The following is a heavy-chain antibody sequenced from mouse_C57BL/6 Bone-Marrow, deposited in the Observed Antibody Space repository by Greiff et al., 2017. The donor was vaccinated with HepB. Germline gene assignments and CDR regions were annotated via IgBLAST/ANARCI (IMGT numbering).Heavy chain of an antibody. CDR3: ARKQLRLRDYAMDY. CDR2: INPGSGGT. D-gene: IGHD3-2*02. V-gene: IGHV1-54*01. Sequence: QVQLKQSGAELVRPGTSVKVSCKASGYAFTNYLIEWVKQRPGQGLEWIGVINPGSGGTNYNEKFKGKATLTADKSSSTAYMQLSSLTSEDSAVYFCARKQLRLRDYAMDYWGQGTSVTVSS. J-gene: IGHJ4*01. CDR1: GYAFTNYL.